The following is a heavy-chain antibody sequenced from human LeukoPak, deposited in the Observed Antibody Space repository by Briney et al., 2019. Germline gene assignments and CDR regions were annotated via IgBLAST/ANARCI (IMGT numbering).Heavy chain of an antibody. CDR3: AKGSGSEAQYYYYYMDV. CDR2: IRYDGSNK. CDR1: GFTFSSYG. V-gene: IGHV3-30*02. D-gene: IGHD5-12*01. Sequence: GGSLGLSCAESGFTFSSYGMHWVRQAPGKGLEWVAFIRYDGSNKYYADSVKGRFTISRDNSKNTLYLHVNSLRPEDTAVYYCAKGSGSEAQYYYYYMDVWGKGTTVTISS. J-gene: IGHJ6*03.